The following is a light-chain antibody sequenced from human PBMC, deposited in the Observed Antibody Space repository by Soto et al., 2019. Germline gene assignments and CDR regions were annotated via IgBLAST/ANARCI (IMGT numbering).Light chain of an antibody. V-gene: IGKV3-15*01. CDR2: GAS. CDR1: ESIDSN. J-gene: IGKJ5*01. Sequence: VVMTQAPATLSVSPGERATLSCRASESIDSNLAWYQQKPGQAPRLLIYGASTRASDIPARFSGTGSGTDFTLTISRLEPEDFAVYYCQQRAGSSTFGQGTRLEVK. CDR3: QQRAGSST.